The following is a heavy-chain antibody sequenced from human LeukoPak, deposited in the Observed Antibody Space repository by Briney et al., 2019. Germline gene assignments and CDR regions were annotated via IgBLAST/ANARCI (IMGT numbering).Heavy chain of an antibody. D-gene: IGHD3-16*01. Sequence: GSGGSTYYADSVKGRFTISRDNSKNTLYLQMNSLRAEDTAVYYCAKYVRLGDYYYYYMDVWGKGTTVTVSS. V-gene: IGHV3-23*01. CDR2: GSGGST. CDR3: AKYVRLGDYYYYYMDV. J-gene: IGHJ6*03.